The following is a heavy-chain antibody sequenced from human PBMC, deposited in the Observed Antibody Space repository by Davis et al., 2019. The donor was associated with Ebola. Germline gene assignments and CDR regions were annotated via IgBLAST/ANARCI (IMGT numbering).Heavy chain of an antibody. CDR1: GYSFTSYW. D-gene: IGHD4-23*01. J-gene: IGHJ4*02. CDR2: IDPSDSYT. CDR3: ARHLGLYGGPPDGDY. V-gene: IGHV5-10-1*01. Sequence: GESLKISCKGSGYSFTSYWISWVRQMPGKGLEWMGRIDPSDSYTNYSPSFQGHVTISADKSISTAYLQWSSLKASDTAMYYCARHLGLYGGPPDGDYWGQGTLVTVSS.